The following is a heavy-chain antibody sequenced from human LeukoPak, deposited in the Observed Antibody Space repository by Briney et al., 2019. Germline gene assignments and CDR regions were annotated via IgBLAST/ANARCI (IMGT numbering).Heavy chain of an antibody. CDR2: ISGGGGDT. CDR1: GFTFSTYA. J-gene: IGHJ4*02. D-gene: IGHD3-10*01. V-gene: IGHV3-23*01. CDR3: AKYFGSGSRFSDY. Sequence: PGASLRLSCAASGFTFSTYAMTWVRQAPDKGLEWVSGISGGGGDTTYADSVKGRFTISRDNPKNTLYLQMNSLRAEDTAVYYCAKYFGSGSRFSDYWGQGTLVTVSS.